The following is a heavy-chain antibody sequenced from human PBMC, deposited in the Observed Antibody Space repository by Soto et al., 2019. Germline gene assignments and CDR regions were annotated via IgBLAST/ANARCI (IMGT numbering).Heavy chain of an antibody. CDR1: GGSVSSGSYY. V-gene: IGHV4-61*01. CDR3: ARITGTGYYYGMDV. D-gene: IGHD1-20*01. Sequence: SETLSLTCTVSGGSVSSGSYYWSWIRQPPGKGLEWIGYIYYSGSTNYNPSLKSRGTISLDTSKNQFSLNLSSVTAATTAVYSCARITGTGYYYGMDVWGQGTTVTVSS. J-gene: IGHJ6*02. CDR2: IYYSGST.